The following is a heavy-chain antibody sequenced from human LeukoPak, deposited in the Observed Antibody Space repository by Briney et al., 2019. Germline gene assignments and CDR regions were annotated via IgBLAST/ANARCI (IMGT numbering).Heavy chain of an antibody. CDR2: ISSSSSTI. Sequence: GGSLRLPCAASGFTFSSYSMNWVRQAPGKGLEWVSYISSSSSTIYYADSVMGRFTISRDNAKKSLYLQMNSLRAEDTAVYYCARTGPYYDFWSGYSNWFDPWGQGTLVTVSS. V-gene: IGHV3-48*01. CDR1: GFTFSSYS. D-gene: IGHD3-3*01. CDR3: ARTGPYYDFWSGYSNWFDP. J-gene: IGHJ5*02.